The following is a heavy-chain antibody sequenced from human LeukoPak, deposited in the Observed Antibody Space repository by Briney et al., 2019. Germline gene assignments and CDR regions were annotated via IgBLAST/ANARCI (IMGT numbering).Heavy chain of an antibody. J-gene: IGHJ5*02. V-gene: IGHV1-69*01. CDR3: ARDQWGQYYSNYGQVNWFDP. Sequence: SVKVSCKASGGTFSSYAIGWVRQAPGQGLEWMGEIIPIFGTANYAQKFQGRVAITADESTSTAYMELSSLRSEDTAVYYCARDQWGQYYSNYGQVNWFDPWGQGTLVIVSS. CDR2: IIPIFGTA. CDR1: GGTFSSYA. D-gene: IGHD4-11*01.